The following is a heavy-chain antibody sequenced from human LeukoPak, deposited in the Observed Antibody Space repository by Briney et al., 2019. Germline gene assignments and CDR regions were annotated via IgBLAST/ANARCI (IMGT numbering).Heavy chain of an antibody. CDR2: INPKFGDT. J-gene: IGHJ3*02. V-gene: IGHV1-2*06. Sequence: ASVKVSRKASGYSFTAQFIYWVRQAPGQGLEWLGRINPKFGDTNYAQKFEGRVTMTRDTSINTAYMELSRLTSDDTASYFCARDRRDADAFDIWGQGTLVTVSS. D-gene: IGHD5-24*01. CDR3: ARDRRDADAFDI. CDR1: GYSFTAQF.